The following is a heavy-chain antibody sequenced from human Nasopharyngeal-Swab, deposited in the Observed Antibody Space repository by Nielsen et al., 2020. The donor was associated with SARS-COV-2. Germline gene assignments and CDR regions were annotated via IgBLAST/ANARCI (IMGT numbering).Heavy chain of an antibody. CDR2: ISSSSSYI. CDR1: GFTFSSYS. J-gene: IGHJ6*03. D-gene: IGHD3-3*01. V-gene: IGHV3-21*01. CDR3: ARDRILERLYYYYYMDV. Sequence: GESLKISCAASGFTFSSYSMNWVRQAPGKGLEWVSSISSSSSYIYYADSAKGRFTISRDNAKNSLYLQMNSLRAEDTAVYYCARDRILERLYYYYYMDVWGKGTTVTVSS.